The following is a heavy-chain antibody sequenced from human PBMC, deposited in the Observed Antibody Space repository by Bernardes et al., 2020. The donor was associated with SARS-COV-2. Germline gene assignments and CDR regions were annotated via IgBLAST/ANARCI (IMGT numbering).Heavy chain of an antibody. CDR2: ISYEGRNK. V-gene: IGHV3-30*18. J-gene: IGHJ4*02. CDR1: GFTFKNYV. CDR3: VKRRAIFELWAGNFDY. Sequence: RGSLRPSCAATGFTFKNYVMHRVRQAPGKGLEWVALISYEGRNKYYLDSLNGRFTISRDSSKNTLYLQMNSLRDDDTAVYYCVKRRAIFELWAGNFDYWSQGTLVTVSS. D-gene: IGHD5-18*01.